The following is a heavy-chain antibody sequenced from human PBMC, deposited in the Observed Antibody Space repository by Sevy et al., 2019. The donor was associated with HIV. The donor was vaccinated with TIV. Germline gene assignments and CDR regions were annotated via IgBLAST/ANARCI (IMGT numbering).Heavy chain of an antibody. J-gene: IGHJ4*02. Sequence: GGSLRLSCVASGFTFSDHYMEWVRQAPGKGLEWVGRIRNKADSYTTKYAASVKGRFTISRDDSKNSLYLLMNSLKTEDTAVYYCATHAGIAAAGRVFDYWGQGTLVTVSS. V-gene: IGHV3-72*01. CDR2: IRNKADSYTT. D-gene: IGHD6-13*01. CDR3: ATHAGIAAAGRVFDY. CDR1: GFTFSDHY.